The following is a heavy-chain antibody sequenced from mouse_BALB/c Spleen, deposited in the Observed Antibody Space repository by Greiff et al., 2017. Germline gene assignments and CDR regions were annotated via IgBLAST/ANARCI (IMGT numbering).Heavy chain of an antibody. CDR1: GFTFSSYT. J-gene: IGHJ3*01. CDR3: ARQGIYDGYVTY. Sequence: DVQLVESGGGLVQPGGSLKLSCAASGFTFSSYTMSWVRQTPEKRLEWVAYISNGGGSTYYPDTVKGRFTISRDNAKNTLYLQMSSLKSEDTAMYYCARQGIYDGYVTYWGQGTLVTVSA. V-gene: IGHV5-12-2*01. D-gene: IGHD2-3*01. CDR2: ISNGGGST.